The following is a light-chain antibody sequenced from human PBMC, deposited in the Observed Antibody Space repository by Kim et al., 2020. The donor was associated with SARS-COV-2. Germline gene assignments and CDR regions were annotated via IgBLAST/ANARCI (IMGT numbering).Light chain of an antibody. J-gene: IGKJ1*01. Sequence: DIQITQSPSSLSASVGDRVIITCRTSQSISSHLNWYQQKPGKAPKLLIFAASSLQSGVPSRFSGSGSGTEFTLTISSLQPEDFATYYCLQHNGYPLTFGQGTKVEIK. V-gene: IGKV1-17*01. CDR2: AAS. CDR1: QSISSH. CDR3: LQHNGYPLT.